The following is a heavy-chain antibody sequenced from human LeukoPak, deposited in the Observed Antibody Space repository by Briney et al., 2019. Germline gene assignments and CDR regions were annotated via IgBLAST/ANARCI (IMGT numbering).Heavy chain of an antibody. CDR3: AKGVGGSANYYYMDV. D-gene: IGHD3-10*01. V-gene: IGHV3-30-3*01. J-gene: IGHJ6*03. CDR1: GFTFSSYA. Sequence: GGSLRLSCAASGFTFSSYAMHWVRQAPGKGLEWVAVISYDGSNKYYADSVKGRFTISRDSSKNTLYLQMNSLRAEDTAVYYCAKGVGGSANYYYMDVWAKGTTVTVSS. CDR2: ISYDGSNK.